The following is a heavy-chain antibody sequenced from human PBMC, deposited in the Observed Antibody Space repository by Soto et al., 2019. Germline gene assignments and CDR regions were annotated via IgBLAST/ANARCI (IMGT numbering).Heavy chain of an antibody. CDR3: ARTGVSSSSVYYYYGMDV. CDR1: GGTYSSYA. CDR2: IIPIFGTA. Sequence: QVQLVQSGAEVKKPGSSVKVSCKASGGTYSSYAISSVRQAPGQGIEWTGGIIPIFGTANYAQKFQGRVTITAGKSTSTAYMELSSRSSEDTAVYYCARTGVSSSSVYYYYGMDVCGQGTTVTVSS. V-gene: IGHV1-69*06. J-gene: IGHJ6*02. D-gene: IGHD6-6*01.